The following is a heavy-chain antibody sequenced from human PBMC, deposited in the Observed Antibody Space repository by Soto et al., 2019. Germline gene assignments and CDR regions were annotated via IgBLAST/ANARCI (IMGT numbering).Heavy chain of an antibody. CDR2: IWYDGSNK. CDR1: GFTFSSYG. V-gene: IGHV3-33*01. CDR3: ARGSVLPGIAVAGTIGRFDD. J-gene: IGHJ4*02. D-gene: IGHD6-19*01. Sequence: PGGSLRLSCAASGFTFSSYGMHWVRQAPGKGLEWVAVIWYDGSNKYYADSVKGRFTISRDNSKNTLYLQMNSLRAEDTAVYYCARGSVLPGIAVAGTIGRFDDRGQGTLVTVSS.